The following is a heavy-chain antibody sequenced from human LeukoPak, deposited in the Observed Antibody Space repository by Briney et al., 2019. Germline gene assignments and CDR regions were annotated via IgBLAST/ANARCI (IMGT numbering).Heavy chain of an antibody. D-gene: IGHD6-19*01. CDR2: ISSSSTI. Sequence: GGSLRLSCAASGFTFSSYSMNWVRQAPGKGLEWVSYISSSSTIYYADSVKGRFTISRDNAKNSLYLQMNSLRAEDTAVYYCARGLISSGWSPYYYYYYMDVWGKGTTVTISS. CDR3: ARGLISSGWSPYYYYYYMDV. CDR1: GFTFSSYS. V-gene: IGHV3-48*01. J-gene: IGHJ6*03.